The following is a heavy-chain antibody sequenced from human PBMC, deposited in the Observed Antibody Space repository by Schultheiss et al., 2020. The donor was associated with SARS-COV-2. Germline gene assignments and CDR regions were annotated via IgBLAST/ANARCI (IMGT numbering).Heavy chain of an antibody. CDR2: IYPGDSDT. CDR3: ASNGRPIYGSGSYYFDY. CDR1: GYSFTSYW. D-gene: IGHD3-10*01. Sequence: GGSLRLSCKGSGYSFTSYWIGWVRQMPGKGLEWMGIIYPGDSDTRYSPSFQGQVTISADKSISTAYLQWSSLKASDTAMYYCASNGRPIYGSGSYYFDYWGQGTLVTVSS. J-gene: IGHJ4*02. V-gene: IGHV5-51*01.